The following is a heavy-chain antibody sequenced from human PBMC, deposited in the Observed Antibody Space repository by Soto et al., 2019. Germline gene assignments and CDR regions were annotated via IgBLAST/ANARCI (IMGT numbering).Heavy chain of an antibody. CDR1: GFTVSSNY. V-gene: IGHV3-53*01. J-gene: IGHJ6*02. D-gene: IGHD3-16*01. CDR3: VRGWGANSYGMDV. Sequence: PGGSLRLSCAASGFTVSSNYMSWVRQAPGKGLEWVSVIYSGGSTYYADSVKGRFTISRDNSNNTLYLQMNSLRAEDTAVYYCVRGWGANSYGMDVWGQGTTVTVSS. CDR2: IYSGGST.